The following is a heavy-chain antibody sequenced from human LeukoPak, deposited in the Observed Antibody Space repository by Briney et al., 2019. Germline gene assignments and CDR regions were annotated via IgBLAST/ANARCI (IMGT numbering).Heavy chain of an antibody. CDR2: IYYSGST. V-gene: IGHV4-38-2*01. D-gene: IGHD6-13*01. J-gene: IGHJ4*02. CDR3: ARLAAAKVY. CDR1: GYSISSGYY. Sequence: PSETLSLTCAVSGYSISSGYYWGWIRQPPGKGLEWIGSIYYSGSTYYNPSLKSRVTISVDTSKNQFSLKLSSVTAADTAVYYCARLAAAKVYWGQGTLVTVSS.